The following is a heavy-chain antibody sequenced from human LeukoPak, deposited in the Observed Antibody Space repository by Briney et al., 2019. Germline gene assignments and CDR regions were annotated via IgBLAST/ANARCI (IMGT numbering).Heavy chain of an antibody. CDR1: GFTVSSND. V-gene: IGHV3-66*01. CDR3: ARSRGTYYGVDV. Sequence: GGSLRLSCAASGFTVSSNDMSWVRQAPRKGLEWVSVIYTGGGTYYADSVKGRFTISRDNSKNTQYLQMNSLRVEDTAVYYCARSRGTYYGVDVWGQGTTVTVSS. CDR2: IYTGGGT. J-gene: IGHJ6*02.